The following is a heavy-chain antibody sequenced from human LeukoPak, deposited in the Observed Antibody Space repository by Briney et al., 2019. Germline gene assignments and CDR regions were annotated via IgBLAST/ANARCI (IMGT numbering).Heavy chain of an antibody. V-gene: IGHV3-30-3*01. CDR2: ISYDGSNK. Sequence: PGGSLRLSCAASGFTFSSYAMHWVRQAPGKGLEWVAVISYDGSNKYYADSVKGRFTISRDNSKNTLYLQMNSLRAEDTAVYYCARGPPGNIYCSGGSCYSEYFQHWGQGTLVTVSS. CDR1: GFTFSSYA. D-gene: IGHD2-15*01. CDR3: ARGPPGNIYCSGGSCYSEYFQH. J-gene: IGHJ1*01.